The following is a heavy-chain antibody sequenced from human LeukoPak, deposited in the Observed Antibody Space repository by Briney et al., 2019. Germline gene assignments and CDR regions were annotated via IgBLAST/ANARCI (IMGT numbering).Heavy chain of an antibody. J-gene: IGHJ4*02. D-gene: IGHD1-14*01. CDR1: GVSFNDYY. V-gene: IGHV4-34*01. Sequence: PSETLSLTCAVSGVSFNDYYWSWVRQTPGRGLEWIGEINHSGYTNDSPSLKSRVTLSIDTSRKQFSLNLRSVTVADTGIYYCTRMTTGHDYWGQGTLVTASS. CDR3: TRMTTGHDY. CDR2: INHSGYT.